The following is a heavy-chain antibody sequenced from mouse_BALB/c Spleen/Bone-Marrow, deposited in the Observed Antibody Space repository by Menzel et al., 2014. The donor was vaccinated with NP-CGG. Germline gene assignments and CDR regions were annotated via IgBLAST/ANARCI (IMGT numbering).Heavy chain of an antibody. CDR2: ISSGSSPI. V-gene: IGHV5-17*02. CDR1: GFTFSSFG. D-gene: IGHD4-1*01. J-gene: IGHJ2*01. Sequence: EVHLVESGGGLVQPGGSRKLSCAASGFTFSSFGMHWVRQAPEKGLEWVAYISSGSSPIFYAETVKGRFTISRDNPKNTLFLQMTSLRSEDTAIYYCTRGGNWEDFDYWGQGTTLTVSS. CDR3: TRGGNWEDFDY.